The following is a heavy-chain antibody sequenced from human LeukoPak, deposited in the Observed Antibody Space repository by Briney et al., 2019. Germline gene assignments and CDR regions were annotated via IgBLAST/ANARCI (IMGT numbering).Heavy chain of an antibody. Sequence: SETLSLTCTVSGGSIRTYCWSWIRQAPGKGLEWIGFVSYSGYTSYSPSLKSRVAISVDTSKSQFSLRLSSMTAADTAIYYCARGRNDNGGMFFDSWAQGTLVTVSS. V-gene: IGHV4-59*01. CDR3: ARGRNDNGGMFFDS. CDR2: VSYSGYT. D-gene: IGHD4-23*01. J-gene: IGHJ4*02. CDR1: GGSIRTYC.